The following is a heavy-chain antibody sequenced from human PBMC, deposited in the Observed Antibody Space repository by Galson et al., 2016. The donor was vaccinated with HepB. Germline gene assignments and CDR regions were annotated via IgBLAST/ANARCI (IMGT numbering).Heavy chain of an antibody. CDR1: GFSFSRYG. CDR3: ANVWLWAGATFDQ. D-gene: IGHD3-16*01. J-gene: IGHJ4*02. V-gene: IGHV3-30*04. Sequence: SLRLSCAASGFSFSRYGIHWVRQAPGKGLEWVAFISYDGSEKDYADPVKGRFTIARDNSKNTVYLPANSLPAEDTAMYYCANVWLWAGATFDQWGQGTLVTVSS. CDR2: ISYDGSEK.